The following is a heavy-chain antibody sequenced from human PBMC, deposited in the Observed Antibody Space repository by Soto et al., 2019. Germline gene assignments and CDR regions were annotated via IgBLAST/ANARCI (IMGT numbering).Heavy chain of an antibody. D-gene: IGHD6-19*01. CDR1: GGSISSSSYY. CDR3: ARGIAVAVYYFDY. Sequence: QLQLQESGPGLVKPSETLSLTCTVSGGSISSSSYYWGWIRQPPGKGLEWIGSIYYSGSTYYNPSLKSRVTIAVDTSKNQFSLKLSSVTAADTAVYYCARGIAVAVYYFDYWGQGTLVTASS. J-gene: IGHJ4*02. CDR2: IYYSGST. V-gene: IGHV4-39*01.